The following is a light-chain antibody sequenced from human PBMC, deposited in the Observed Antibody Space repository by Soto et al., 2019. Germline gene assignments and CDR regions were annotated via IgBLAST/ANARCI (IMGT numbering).Light chain of an antibody. CDR2: TAS. J-gene: IGKJ3*01. CDR1: QSISRY. V-gene: IGKV1-39*01. Sequence: DIQMTQSPSSLSASVGDRVTITCRASQSISRYLNWYQQKPGKAPTLLIYTASSLQSGVPSRFSGSGSGTDFTLPINSLQPEDFATYSCQRSYSTPFTFGPGTKVDIK. CDR3: QRSYSTPFT.